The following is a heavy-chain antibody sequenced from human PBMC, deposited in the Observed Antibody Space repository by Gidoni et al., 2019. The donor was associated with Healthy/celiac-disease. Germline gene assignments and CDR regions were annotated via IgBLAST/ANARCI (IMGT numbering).Heavy chain of an antibody. Sequence: GSGLVKPSQTLSLTCAVSGGSISSGGYSWSWIRQPPGKGLEWIGYIYHSGSTYYNPSLKSRVTISVDRSKNQFSLKLSSVTAADTAVYYCARTRRQLAYDYWGQGTLVTVSS. CDR2: IYHSGST. J-gene: IGHJ4*02. CDR3: ARTRRQLAYDY. CDR1: GGSISSGGYS. D-gene: IGHD6-13*01. V-gene: IGHV4-30-2*01.